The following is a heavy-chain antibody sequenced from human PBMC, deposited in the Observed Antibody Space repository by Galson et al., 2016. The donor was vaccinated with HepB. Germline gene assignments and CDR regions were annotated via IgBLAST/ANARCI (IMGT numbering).Heavy chain of an antibody. CDR2: ITSSGGAI. J-gene: IGHJ6*04. CDR3: ARDIYGPTYFYYYGLDV. V-gene: IGHV3-48*01. CDR1: GFTFASYG. Sequence: SLRLSCAGSGFTFASYGMNWVRQAPGKGLEWVSYITSSGGAIYYTDSVKGRFTISRDNAKNSLYLQMNSLRAEDTAVYYCARDIYGPTYFYYYGLDVWGKGTTVTVSS. D-gene: IGHD2/OR15-2a*01.